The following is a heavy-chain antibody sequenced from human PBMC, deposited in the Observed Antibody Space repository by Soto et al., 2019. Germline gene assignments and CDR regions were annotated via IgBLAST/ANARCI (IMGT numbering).Heavy chain of an antibody. Sequence: GRSLRLSCAASGFTFSSYGMHWVRQAPGKGLEWVAVISYDGSNKYYADSVRGRFTISRDNSKNTLYLQMNSLRAEDTAVYYSAKTSLAVAGPHIDYWGQGTLVTVSS. CDR1: GFTFSSYG. D-gene: IGHD6-19*01. V-gene: IGHV3-30*18. CDR2: ISYDGSNK. J-gene: IGHJ4*02. CDR3: AKTSLAVAGPHIDY.